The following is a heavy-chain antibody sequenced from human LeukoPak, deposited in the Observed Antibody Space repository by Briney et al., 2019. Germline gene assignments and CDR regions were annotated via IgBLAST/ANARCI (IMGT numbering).Heavy chain of an antibody. CDR1: GGSISSYY. J-gene: IGHJ5*02. V-gene: IGHV4-59*01. CDR3: ARVPYGDYFFGP. D-gene: IGHD4-17*01. CDR2: IYYSGST. Sequence: SETLSLTCTVSGGSISSYYWSWIRQPPGKGLEWIGYIYYSGSTNYNPSLKSRVTISVDTSKNQFSLKLGSVTAADTAVYYCARVPYGDYFFGPWGQGTLVTVSS.